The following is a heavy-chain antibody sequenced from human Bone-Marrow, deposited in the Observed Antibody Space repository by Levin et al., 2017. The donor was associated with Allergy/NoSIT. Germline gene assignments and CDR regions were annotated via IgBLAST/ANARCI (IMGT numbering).Heavy chain of an antibody. CDR3: ARGRCSSTSCTVVGFDP. V-gene: IGHV1-69*13. Sequence: GASVKVSCKASGGTFSSYAISWVRQAPGQGLEWMGGIIPIFGTANYAQKFQGRVTITADESTSTAYMELSSLRSEDTAVYYCARGRCSSTSCTVVGFDPWGQGTLVTVSS. J-gene: IGHJ5*02. CDR1: GGTFSSYA. D-gene: IGHD2-2*01. CDR2: IIPIFGTA.